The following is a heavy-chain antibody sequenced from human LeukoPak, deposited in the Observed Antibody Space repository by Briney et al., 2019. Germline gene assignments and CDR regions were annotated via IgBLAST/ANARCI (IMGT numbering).Heavy chain of an antibody. J-gene: IGHJ4*02. CDR1: GYSFTTYW. Sequence: GESLKISCKGSGYSFTTYWIGWVRQMPGKGLEWVGITHPGGSETRYDPSFQGQVTISADRSTSTAYLQWSSLRASDTAMYYCARASRDGYNQNFDHWGQGTLVTVSS. CDR3: ARASRDGYNQNFDH. V-gene: IGHV5-51*01. CDR2: THPGGSET. D-gene: IGHD5-24*01.